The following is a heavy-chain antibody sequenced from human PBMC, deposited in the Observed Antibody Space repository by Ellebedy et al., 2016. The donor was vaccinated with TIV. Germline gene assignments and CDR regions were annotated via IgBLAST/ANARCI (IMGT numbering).Heavy chain of an antibody. Sequence: GESLKISCKASGYSFTTYWIGWVRQMPGKGLEWMGIIYPGDSDTRYSPSFEGQVTISADKTTNTAYVQWSSLKASDTAMYYCARHHTRYFDFWGQGTLVTVSS. CDR1: GYSFTTYW. CDR2: IYPGDSDT. J-gene: IGHJ4*02. CDR3: ARHHTRYFDF. D-gene: IGHD2-15*01. V-gene: IGHV5-51*01.